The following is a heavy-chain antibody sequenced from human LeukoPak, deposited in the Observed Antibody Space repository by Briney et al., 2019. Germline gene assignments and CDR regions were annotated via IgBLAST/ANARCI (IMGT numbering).Heavy chain of an antibody. CDR2: LDESGRP. D-gene: IGHD2-15*01. CDR3: ARDLGGYPFFMDV. J-gene: IGHJ6*03. Sequence: PSETLSLTCSVSGGSIRSGDHHWAWVRQPPGKGLEFIGSLDESGRPYYNRPLKSRVSISGDTSGKQFSLNLTSVTAAATAVYFCARDLGGYPFFMDVWGRGTTVIVSS. CDR1: GGSIRSGDHH. V-gene: IGHV4-39*07.